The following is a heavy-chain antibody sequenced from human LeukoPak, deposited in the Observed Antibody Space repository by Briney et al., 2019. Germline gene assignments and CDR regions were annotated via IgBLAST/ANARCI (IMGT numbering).Heavy chain of an antibody. D-gene: IGHD5-12*01. V-gene: IGHV3-23*01. Sequence: GGSLRLSCAASGFIFDDYGMNWVRQAPGKGLEWVSGISPGGPTYYADSVKGRFTISRDDSKNTLYLQMKNLRAEDTAVYYCAKDGAWLRFDDWGQGILVSVSS. J-gene: IGHJ4*02. CDR2: ISPGGPT. CDR3: AKDGAWLRFDD. CDR1: GFIFDDYG.